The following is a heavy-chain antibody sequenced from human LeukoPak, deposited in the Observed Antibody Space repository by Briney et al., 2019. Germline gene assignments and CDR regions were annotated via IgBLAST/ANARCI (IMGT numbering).Heavy chain of an antibody. D-gene: IGHD4-17*01. Sequence: PGGSLRLSCATSGFTFRSYAMDWVRQAPGKGLEWVSSISSGGNYTYYGDSVWGRFTISRDDAKNSLYLEMNSLRAEDTAVYYCARDTRQTTVTNFDSWGQGTLIIVS. V-gene: IGHV3-21*06. J-gene: IGHJ4*02. CDR1: GFTFRSYA. CDR2: ISSGGNYT. CDR3: ARDTRQTTVTNFDS.